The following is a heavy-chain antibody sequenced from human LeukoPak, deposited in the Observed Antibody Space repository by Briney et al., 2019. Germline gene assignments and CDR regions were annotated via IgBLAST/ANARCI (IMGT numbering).Heavy chain of an antibody. J-gene: IGHJ6*03. Sequence: SETLSLTCTVSGGSISSYYWSWLRQPPGKGLEWIGCVYNSGSTIYNPSLRRRITLSVDTSRNQFSLKLSSVTAADTAVYFCASAVYYYYYMDVWGKGTTVTVSS. CDR2: VYNSGST. V-gene: IGHV4-59*01. CDR3: ASAVYYYYYMDV. CDR1: GGSISSYY.